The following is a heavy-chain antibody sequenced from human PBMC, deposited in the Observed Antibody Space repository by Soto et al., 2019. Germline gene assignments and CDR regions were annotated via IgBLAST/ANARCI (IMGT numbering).Heavy chain of an antibody. CDR3: VRPSIAVAVYHFDS. CDR2: IKQDGSEK. V-gene: IGHV3-7*05. CDR1: GFAFSTSW. J-gene: IGHJ4*01. Sequence: EVQLVESGGGLVQPGGSLRLSCAASGFAFSTSWMSWVRQAPGTGLEWVANIKQDGSEKNYVDSVKGRFTISRDNAKNSLYMQMNSLIADDTAVYYCVRPSIAVAVYHFDSWGQGTLVTVSS. D-gene: IGHD6-19*01.